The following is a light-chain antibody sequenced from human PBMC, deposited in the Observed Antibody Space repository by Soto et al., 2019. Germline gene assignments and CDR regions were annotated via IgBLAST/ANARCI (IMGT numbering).Light chain of an antibody. CDR1: QSVSSY. CDR3: QQRSNWPPWT. J-gene: IGKJ1*01. CDR2: DAY. V-gene: IGKV3-11*01. Sequence: EIVLTQSPATLSLSPGERATLSCRASQSVSSYLAWYQQKPGQAPRLLIYDAYNRATCIPARFSGSGSGTDFTLTISSLEPEDFAVYYCQQRSNWPPWTFGQGTKVDIK.